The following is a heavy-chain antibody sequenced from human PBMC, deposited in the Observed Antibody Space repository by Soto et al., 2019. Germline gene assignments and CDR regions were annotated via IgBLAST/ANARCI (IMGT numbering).Heavy chain of an antibody. V-gene: IGHV1-8*01. CDR3: TKAFKLQLPTY. J-gene: IGHJ4*02. Sequence: GASVKVSCKASGYTFTSYDSNWVRQAPGQGLEWMGWIDPNSGKTGHVQKFQGRVTMTRDTSISTAYLELSGLTSEDTAVYYCTKAFKLQLPTYWGRGTLVTVSS. CDR1: GYTFTSYD. CDR2: IDPNSGKT. D-gene: IGHD1-7*01.